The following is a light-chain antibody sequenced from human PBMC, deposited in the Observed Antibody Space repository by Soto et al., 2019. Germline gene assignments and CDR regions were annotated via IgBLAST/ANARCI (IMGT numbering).Light chain of an antibody. CDR3: QQRSNWPPFT. CDR1: QSVSSSY. J-gene: IGKJ5*01. Sequence: EIVLTQSPGTLSLSPWERATLSFMASQSVSSSYLAWYQQKPGQAPRLLIYGASSRATGIPDRFSGSGSGTDFTLTISRLEPEDFAVYYCQQRSNWPPFTFGQGRRLEIK. V-gene: IGKV3D-20*02. CDR2: GAS.